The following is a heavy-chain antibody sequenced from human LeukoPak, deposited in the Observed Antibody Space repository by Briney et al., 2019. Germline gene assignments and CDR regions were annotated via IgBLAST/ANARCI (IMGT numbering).Heavy chain of an antibody. CDR1: GGSISSYY. J-gene: IGHJ4*02. V-gene: IGHV4-59*01. CDR3: ARTLRSMVRRVMVYFDY. CDR2: IYYSGST. D-gene: IGHD3-10*01. Sequence: PSETLSLTCTVSGGSISSYYWSWIRQPPGKGLEWIGYIYYSGSTNYNPSLKSRVTISVDTSKNQFSLKLSSVTAADTAVYYCARTLRSMVRRVMVYFDYWGQGTLVTVSS.